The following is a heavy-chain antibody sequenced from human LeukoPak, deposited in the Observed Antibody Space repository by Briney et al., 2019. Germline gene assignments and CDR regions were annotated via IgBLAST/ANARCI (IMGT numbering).Heavy chain of an antibody. J-gene: IGHJ4*02. D-gene: IGHD6-19*01. Sequence: PGGSLRLSCAASGFTFSSYAMSWVRQAPGKGLEWVSAISGSGGSTYYADSVKGRFTISRDNSKNTLYLQTNSLRAEDTAVYYCAKVSSSGWDRNFDYWGQGTLVTVSS. CDR3: AKVSSSGWDRNFDY. CDR2: ISGSGGST. CDR1: GFTFSSYA. V-gene: IGHV3-23*01.